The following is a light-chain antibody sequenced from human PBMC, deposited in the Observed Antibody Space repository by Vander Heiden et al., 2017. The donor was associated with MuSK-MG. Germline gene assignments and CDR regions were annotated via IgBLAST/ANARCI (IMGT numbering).Light chain of an antibody. Sequence: QSALTQPPSASGSPGQSVTISCIGTSSDVGGYNYVSWYQQHPGKAPKLMIDEVSKRPSGVPDRFSGSKSGNTASLNVSGLQAEDEADDYCSSYAGSNNPVVFGGGTKLTVL. CDR2: EVS. CDR1: SSDVGGYNY. V-gene: IGLV2-8*01. CDR3: SSYAGSNNPVV. J-gene: IGLJ2*01.